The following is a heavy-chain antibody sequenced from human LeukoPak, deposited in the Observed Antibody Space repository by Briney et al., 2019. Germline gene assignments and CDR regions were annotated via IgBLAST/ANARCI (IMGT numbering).Heavy chain of an antibody. CDR2: ISNSGTT. CDR3: ARGRRWLQFGRNWFDP. Sequence: SETLSLTCTVSGDSVTSGGYFWTWIRQHPGKGLEWVGYISNSGTTSYNPSLKSRVSISVDTSNNQFSLKLSSVTAADTAVYYCARGRRWLQFGRNWFDPWGQGTLVTVSS. V-gene: IGHV4-31*03. D-gene: IGHD5-24*01. CDR1: GDSVTSGGYF. J-gene: IGHJ5*02.